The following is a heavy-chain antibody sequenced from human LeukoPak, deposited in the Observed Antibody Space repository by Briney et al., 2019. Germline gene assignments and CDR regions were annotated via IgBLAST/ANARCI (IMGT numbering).Heavy chain of an antibody. CDR1: GCSISSSSYY. J-gene: IGHJ3*02. CDR2: IFYSGST. Sequence: PSETLSLTCTVSGCSISSSSYYWGWIRQPPGKGLEWIGSIFYSGSTYYNPSLKSRVTLSVDTSNNQFSLRLSSVTAADTAVYYCAISVGYCSSTSCRRAFDIWGQGTMVTVSS. CDR3: AISVGYCSSTSCRRAFDI. D-gene: IGHD2-2*01. V-gene: IGHV4-39*01.